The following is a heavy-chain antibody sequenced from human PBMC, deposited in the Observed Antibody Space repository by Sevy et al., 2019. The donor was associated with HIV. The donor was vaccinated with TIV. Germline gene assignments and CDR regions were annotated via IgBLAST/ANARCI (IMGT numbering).Heavy chain of an antibody. CDR3: ARGYCSGGSCYGPRYLDY. CDR1: GFTFSSYS. CDR2: ISSSSRTI. D-gene: IGHD2-15*01. Sequence: GGSLRLSCAASGFTFSSYSMNWVRQAPGKGLEWVSYISSSSRTIYYADSVKGRFTISRDKAKKSLYLQMNSLRDEDTAVYYCARGYCSGGSCYGPRYLDYWGQGTLVTVSS. V-gene: IGHV3-48*02. J-gene: IGHJ4*02.